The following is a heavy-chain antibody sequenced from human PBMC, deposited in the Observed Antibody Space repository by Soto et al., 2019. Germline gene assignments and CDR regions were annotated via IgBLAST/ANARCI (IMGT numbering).Heavy chain of an antibody. CDR1: GCTFSIYA. J-gene: IGHJ6*02. CDR2: IIPIFGTA. V-gene: IGHV1-69*06. D-gene: IGHD2-15*01. Sequence: SVKVSCKASGCTFSIYAISWVRQAPGQGLEWMGGIIPIFGTANYAQKFQGRVTITADKSTSTAYMELSSLRSEDTAVYYCARSSRISPYGMDVWGQGTTVTVSS. CDR3: ARSSRISPYGMDV.